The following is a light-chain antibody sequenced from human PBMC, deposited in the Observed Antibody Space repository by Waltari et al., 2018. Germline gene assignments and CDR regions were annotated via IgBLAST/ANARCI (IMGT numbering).Light chain of an antibody. CDR1: SSDVGAYNS. CDR2: DVS. V-gene: IGLV2-14*03. CDR3: CAYRGTSTWM. Sequence: QSALTQPASVSGSPGQSITISCTGTSSDVGAYNSVSWYQQHPGKAPTLILYDVSKRPSGVSNSFSGSKSGNTASLTISGLQAEDEADYYCCAYRGTSTWMFGGGTKVTVL. J-gene: IGLJ3*02.